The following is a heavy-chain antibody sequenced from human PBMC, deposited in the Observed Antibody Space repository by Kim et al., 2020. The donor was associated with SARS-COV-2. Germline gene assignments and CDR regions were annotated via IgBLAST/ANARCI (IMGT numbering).Heavy chain of an antibody. D-gene: IGHD3-10*01. Sequence: GGSLRLSCAASGFTFSSYSMNWVRQAPGKGLEWVSSISSSSSYIYYADSVKGRFTISRDNAKNSLYLQMNSLRAEDTAVYYCARGNVGYYYGSGSLNWFDPWGQGTLVTVSS. CDR1: GFTFSSYS. CDR2: ISSSSSYI. CDR3: ARGNVGYYYGSGSLNWFDP. J-gene: IGHJ5*02. V-gene: IGHV3-21*01.